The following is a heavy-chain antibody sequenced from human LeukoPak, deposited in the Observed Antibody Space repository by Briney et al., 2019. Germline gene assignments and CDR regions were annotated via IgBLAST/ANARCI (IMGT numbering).Heavy chain of an antibody. CDR3: AGIYCSGGSCYSQYYYGMDV. J-gene: IGHJ6*02. V-gene: IGHV4-34*01. D-gene: IGHD2-15*01. CDR2: INHSGST. CDR1: GGSFSGYY. Sequence: PSETLSLTCAVYGGSFSGYYWSWIRQPPGKGLEWIGEINHSGSTNYNPSLKSRVTISVDTSKNQFSLKLSSVTAADTAVHYCAGIYCSGGSCYSQYYYGMDVWGQGTTVTVSS.